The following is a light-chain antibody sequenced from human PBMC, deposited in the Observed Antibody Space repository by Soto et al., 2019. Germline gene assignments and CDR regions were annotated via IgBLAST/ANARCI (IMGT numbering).Light chain of an antibody. Sequence: EIVMTQSPGPLSVSPGERATLSCRASQSVRSDLDWYQQKPGQAPRLLIYGASTRATGIPARFSGSGSGTEFTLTISSLQSEDVAVYYCHQYVNWKWTFGQGTKVDIK. V-gene: IGKV3-15*01. CDR2: GAS. J-gene: IGKJ1*01. CDR1: QSVRSD. CDR3: HQYVNWKWT.